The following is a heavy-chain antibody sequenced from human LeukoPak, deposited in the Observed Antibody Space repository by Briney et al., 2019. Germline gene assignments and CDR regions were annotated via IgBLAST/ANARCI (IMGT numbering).Heavy chain of an antibody. D-gene: IGHD1-26*01. V-gene: IGHV1-46*01. J-gene: IGHJ4*02. CDR1: GYTFINYY. CDR2: INPSGGTT. CDR3: ARDKIVGATNFDY. Sequence: ASVKVSCKASGYTFINYYMHWVRQAPGQGLEWMGIINPSGGTTSYAQNFQGRVTMTRDTSTSTVYMELSSLRAEDTAVYYCARDKIVGATNFDYWGQGTLVTVSS.